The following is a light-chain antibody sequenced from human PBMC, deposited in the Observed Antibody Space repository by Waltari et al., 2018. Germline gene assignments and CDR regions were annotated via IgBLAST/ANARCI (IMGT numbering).Light chain of an antibody. Sequence: DIVMTQSPDSLAVSLGERVTINCKSSQSVFYSSNNKNYLAWYQQRPGQSPKLLLYWASARASGVPDRFSGSGSGTDFTLTISSLQAEDVAVYYCQQYYGFPRTFGQGTKVEI. V-gene: IGKV4-1*01. J-gene: IGKJ2*01. CDR1: QSVFYSSNNKNY. CDR3: QQYYGFPRT. CDR2: WAS.